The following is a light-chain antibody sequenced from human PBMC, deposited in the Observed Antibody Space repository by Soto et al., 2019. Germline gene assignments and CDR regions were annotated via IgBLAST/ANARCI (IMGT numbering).Light chain of an antibody. J-gene: IGLJ2*01. CDR1: SSNIGVNY. CDR2: TNN. CDR3: ATWDDSLSGVV. Sequence: QSVLTQPPSASGTPGQRVTISCSGSSSNIGVNYVYWYQQLPGMAPKLLIHTNNQRPSGVPDRFSGSKSGTSASLAISGLRYEDEADYHCATWDDSLSGVVFGGGTKLTVL. V-gene: IGLV1-47*01.